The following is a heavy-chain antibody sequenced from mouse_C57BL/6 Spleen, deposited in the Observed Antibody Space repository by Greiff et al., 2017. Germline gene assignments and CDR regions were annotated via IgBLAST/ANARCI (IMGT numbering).Heavy chain of an antibody. CDR3: ARGGVVATDY. D-gene: IGHD1-1*01. CDR2: IDPSDSET. J-gene: IGHJ2*01. Sequence: QVQLQQPGAELVRPGSSVKLSCKASGYTFTSYWMHWVKQRPIQGLEWIGNIDPSDSETHYNQKFKDKATLTVDKSSSTAYMQLSSLTSEDSAVYDCARGGVVATDYWGQGTTLTVSS. CDR1: GYTFTSYW. V-gene: IGHV1-52*01.